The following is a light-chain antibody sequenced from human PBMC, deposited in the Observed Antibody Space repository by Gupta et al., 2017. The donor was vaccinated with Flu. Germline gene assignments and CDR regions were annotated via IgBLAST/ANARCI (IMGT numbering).Light chain of an antibody. V-gene: IGKV3-11*01. CDR1: QCVSSY. J-gene: IGKJ5*01. Sequence: EIVLTQSPATLSLSPGERATLSCRASQCVSSYLAWYQQKPGQAPRLLIYDASNRATGIPARFSGSGSGTDFTLTISSLEPEDFGVYYCQQRSNWPPITFGQGTRLEIK. CDR3: QQRSNWPPIT. CDR2: DAS.